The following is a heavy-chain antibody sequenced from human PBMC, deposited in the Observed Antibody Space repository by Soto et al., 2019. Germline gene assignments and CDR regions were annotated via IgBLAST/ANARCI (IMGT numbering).Heavy chain of an antibody. CDR3: ARGQEVCSGGSCPRTFDY. V-gene: IGHV4-34*01. D-gene: IGHD2-15*01. Sequence: SETLSLTCAVYGGSFSGYYWSWIRQPPGKGLEWIGEINHSGSTNYNPSLKSRVTISVDTSKNQFSLKLSSVTAADTAVYYCARGQEVCSGGSCPRTFDYWGQGTLVTVSS. J-gene: IGHJ4*02. CDR2: INHSGST. CDR1: GGSFSGYY.